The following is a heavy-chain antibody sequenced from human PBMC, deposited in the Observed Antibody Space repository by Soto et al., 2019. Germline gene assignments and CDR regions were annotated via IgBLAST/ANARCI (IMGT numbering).Heavy chain of an antibody. Sequence: SETLSLTCTVSGGSISSGDYYWSWIRQPPGKGLEWIGYIYYSGSTYYNPSLKSRVTISVDTSKNQFSLKLSSVTAADTAVYYCARVGLGATTGFDFDYWGQGTLVTVSS. CDR1: GGSISSGDYY. CDR3: ARVGLGATTGFDFDY. D-gene: IGHD1-26*01. CDR2: IYYSGST. V-gene: IGHV4-30-4*01. J-gene: IGHJ4*02.